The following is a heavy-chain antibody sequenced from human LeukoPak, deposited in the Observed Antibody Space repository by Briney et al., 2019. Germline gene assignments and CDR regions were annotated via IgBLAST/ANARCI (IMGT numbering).Heavy chain of an antibody. V-gene: IGHV1-24*01. J-gene: IGHJ4*02. CDR1: GYTLTELS. Sequence: GASVKVSCKVSGYTLTELSMHWVRQAPGKGLEWMGGFYPEDGETIYAQKFQGRVTMTEDTSTDTAYMELSSLRSEDTAVYYCATGQWELPYFDYWGQGTLVTVSS. CDR3: ATGQWELPYFDY. D-gene: IGHD1-26*01. CDR2: FYPEDGET.